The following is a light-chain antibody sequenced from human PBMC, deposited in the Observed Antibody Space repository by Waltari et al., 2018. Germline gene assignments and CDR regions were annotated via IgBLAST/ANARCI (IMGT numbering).Light chain of an antibody. CDR2: EDT. CDR3: YSGDDSGNQEV. J-gene: IGLJ2*01. CDR1: VLPKNY. Sequence: SYELTQPPSVSVSPAQTASITCSGDVLPKNYVHWYPQKSGKAPVLVIYEDTDRPSGIPERFSGSSSGTMATLTISGAQVEDEADYYCYSGDDSGNQEVFGGGTKLTVL. V-gene: IGLV3-10*01.